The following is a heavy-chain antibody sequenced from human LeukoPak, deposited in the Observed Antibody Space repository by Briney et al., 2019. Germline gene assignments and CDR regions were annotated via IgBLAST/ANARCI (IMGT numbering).Heavy chain of an antibody. CDR3: AKETYSGSYSTFDY. V-gene: IGHV3-30*02. J-gene: IGHJ4*02. CDR1: GFTFSSYG. CDR2: VRSDGTSK. Sequence: GGSLRLSCAASGFTFSSYGMHWVRQAPGKGLEWVAFVRSDGTSKYYGDSVKGRFTISRDNSKNTLYLQMNSLRAEDTAVYYCAKETYSGSYSTFDYWGQGTLVTVSS. D-gene: IGHD1-26*01.